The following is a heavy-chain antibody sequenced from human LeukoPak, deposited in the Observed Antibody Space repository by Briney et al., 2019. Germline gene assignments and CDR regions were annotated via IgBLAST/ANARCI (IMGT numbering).Heavy chain of an antibody. Sequence: GGSLRLSCAASGFTFSSYTMNWVRQAPGKGMEWVSSISSSSTYIYYADSVKGRFTISRDYARNSLSLQMNSLRAEDTAVYYCARDRYGDYGLDYWGPGTLVTVSS. J-gene: IGHJ4*02. CDR3: ARDRYGDYGLDY. D-gene: IGHD4-17*01. CDR2: ISSSSTYI. V-gene: IGHV3-21*01. CDR1: GFTFSSYT.